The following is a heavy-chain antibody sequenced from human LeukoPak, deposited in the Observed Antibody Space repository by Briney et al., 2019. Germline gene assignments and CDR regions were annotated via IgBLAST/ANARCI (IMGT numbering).Heavy chain of an antibody. D-gene: IGHD1-14*01. J-gene: IGHJ4*02. CDR2: ISSSSSFI. CDR3: ARGSNPDY. V-gene: IGHV3-21*01. Sequence: GGSLRLSCTASGFTFSSYTMNWVRQAPGKGLEWVSSISSSSSFIYYADSVKGRFTISRDNAKNSLYLQMNSLRAEDTAVYYCARGSNPDYWGQGTLVTVSS. CDR1: GFTFSSYT.